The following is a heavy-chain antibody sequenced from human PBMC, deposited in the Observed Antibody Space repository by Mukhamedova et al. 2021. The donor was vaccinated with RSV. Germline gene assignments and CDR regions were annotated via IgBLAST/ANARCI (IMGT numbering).Heavy chain of an antibody. V-gene: IGHV3-53*01. CDR1: SSTY. CDR2: IYGAGTT. J-gene: IGHJ6*01. CDR3: ARHRDYYDSGDRHYYHGLDV. D-gene: IGHD3-22*01. Sequence: SSTYMTWVRQAPGEGLQWVSLIYGAGTTYYADSVKGRFTISRDNSQNTLYLQMNTLRAEDTAVYYCARHRDYYDSGDRHYYHGLDV.